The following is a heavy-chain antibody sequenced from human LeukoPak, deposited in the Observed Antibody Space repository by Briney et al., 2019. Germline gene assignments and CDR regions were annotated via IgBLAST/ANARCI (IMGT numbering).Heavy chain of an antibody. D-gene: IGHD3-22*01. V-gene: IGHV1-46*01. CDR3: ARAPTYYYDSSGYSPDY. J-gene: IGHJ4*02. CDR1: GYTFTSYY. CDR2: INPSGGST. Sequence: ASVKVSCKATGYTFTSYYMHWVRQAPGQGLEWMGIINPSGGSTSYAQKFQGRVTMTRHTSTSTVYMELSSLRSEDTAVYYCARAPTYYYDSSGYSPDYWGQGTLVTVSS.